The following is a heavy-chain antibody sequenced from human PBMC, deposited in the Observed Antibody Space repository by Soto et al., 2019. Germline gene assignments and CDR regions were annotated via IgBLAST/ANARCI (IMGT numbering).Heavy chain of an antibody. CDR1: GYTFTSYD. CDR3: ARERTGTTSMDV. V-gene: IGHV1-8*01. D-gene: IGHD1-1*01. Sequence: QVQLVQSGAEVKKPGASVKVSCKASGYTFTSYDINWVRQATGQGLEWMGWRNPNSGNTGYAQKFRGRVPTTRNASISTAYRELSSLRSEAKAVYYCARERTGTTSMDVWGQGTTVTVSS. CDR2: RNPNSGNT. J-gene: IGHJ6*02.